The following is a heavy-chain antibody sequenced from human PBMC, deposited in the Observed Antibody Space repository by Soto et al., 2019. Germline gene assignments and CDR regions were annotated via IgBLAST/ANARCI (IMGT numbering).Heavy chain of an antibody. D-gene: IGHD2-2*01. Sequence: SVKVSCKASGGTFSSYAISWVRQAPGQGLEWMGGIIPIFGTANYAQKFQGRVTITADESTSTAYMELSSLRSEDTAVYYCARPSSIVVVPAATRYYGMDVWGQGTTVTVSS. CDR2: IIPIFGTA. J-gene: IGHJ6*02. CDR1: GGTFSSYA. CDR3: ARPSSIVVVPAATRYYGMDV. V-gene: IGHV1-69*13.